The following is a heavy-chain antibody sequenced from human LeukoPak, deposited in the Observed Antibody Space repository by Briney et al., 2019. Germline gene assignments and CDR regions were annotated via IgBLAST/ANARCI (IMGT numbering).Heavy chain of an antibody. J-gene: IGHJ4*02. D-gene: IGHD5-12*01. CDR3: ARDQGGYDRSFDY. V-gene: IGHV4-31*03. Sequence: PSQTLSLTCTVSGGSISSGGYYWSWIRQHPGKGLEWIGYIYYSGSTYYNPSLKSRVTISVDTSKNQFSLKLSSVTAADTAVYYCARDQGGYDRSFDYWGQGTLVTVSS. CDR2: IYYSGST. CDR1: GGSISSGGYY.